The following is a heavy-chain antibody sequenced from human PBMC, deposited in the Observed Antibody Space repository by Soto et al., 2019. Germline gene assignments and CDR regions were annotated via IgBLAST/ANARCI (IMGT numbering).Heavy chain of an antibody. V-gene: IGHV3-30-3*01. CDR3: ARPHADYDFWSGYAFDY. D-gene: IGHD3-3*01. J-gene: IGHJ4*02. CDR1: GFTFSSYA. CDR2: ISYEGSNK. Sequence: QVQLVESGGGVVQPGRSLRLSCAASGFTFSSYAMHWVRQAPGKGLEWVAVISYEGSNKYYAYSVKGRCTISCDNSKNTLDLPMNSLSAEDTAVYYCARPHADYDFWSGYAFDYWRQGTLVTVSS.